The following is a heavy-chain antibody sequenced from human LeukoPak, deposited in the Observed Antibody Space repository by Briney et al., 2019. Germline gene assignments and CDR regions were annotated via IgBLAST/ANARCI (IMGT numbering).Heavy chain of an antibody. V-gene: IGHV1-18*01. CDR2: ISAYNGNT. CDR1: GYTFTSYG. D-gene: IGHD3-22*01. J-gene: IGHJ4*02. Sequence: GASVKVSCKASGYTFTSYGISWVRQAPGQGLEWMGWISAYNGNTNYAQKLQGRVTMTTDTSTSTAYMELRSLRSDDTAVYYCARAGYYDSSGYYHDYWGQGTLVTVSS. CDR3: ARAGYYDSSGYYHDY.